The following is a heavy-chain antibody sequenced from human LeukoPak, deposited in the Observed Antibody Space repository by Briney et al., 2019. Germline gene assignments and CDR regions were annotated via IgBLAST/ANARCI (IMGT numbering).Heavy chain of an antibody. Sequence: PSGTLSLTCAVSGYSISSGYYWGWIRQPPGKGLEWIGSIYHSGSTYYNPSLKSRVTISVDTSKNQFSLKLSSVTAADTAVYYCARSADYDFWSGYLNWFDPWGQGTLVTVSS. CDR1: GYSISSGYY. CDR2: IYHSGST. CDR3: ARSADYDFWSGYLNWFDP. D-gene: IGHD3-3*01. J-gene: IGHJ5*02. V-gene: IGHV4-38-2*01.